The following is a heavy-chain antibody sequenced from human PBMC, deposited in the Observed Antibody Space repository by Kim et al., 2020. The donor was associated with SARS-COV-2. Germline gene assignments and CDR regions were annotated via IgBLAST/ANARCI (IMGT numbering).Heavy chain of an antibody. CDR3: AKHWGSGTYIYYGVDV. D-gene: IGHD3-10*01. CDR1: GGSINNNNYY. Sequence: SETLSLTCTVSGGSINNNNYYWGWVRQPPGKGLEWMASIYYNGDTFYNPSLKSRVTISVDASRSQFSLNLTSVTATDTAVYYCAKHWGSGTYIYYGVDVWGQGTTVAVSS. J-gene: IGHJ6*02. CDR2: IYYNGDT. V-gene: IGHV4-39*01.